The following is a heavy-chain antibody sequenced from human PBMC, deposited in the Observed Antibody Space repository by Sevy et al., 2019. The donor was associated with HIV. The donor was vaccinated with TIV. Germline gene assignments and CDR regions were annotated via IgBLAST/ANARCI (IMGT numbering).Heavy chain of an antibody. CDR3: AKGVHTYDAFAI. D-gene: IGHD2-2*02. J-gene: IGHJ3*02. CDR1: GFTFNNYN. Sequence: GGSLRLSCVVSGFTFNNYNMNWVRQAPGKGLEWVSYISGLSNYIYYADSVKGRFSISRDNAKNSLYLQMNSLRAEDTAIYYCAKGVHTYDAFAIWGQGTMVTVSS. CDR2: ISGLSNYI. V-gene: IGHV3-21*01.